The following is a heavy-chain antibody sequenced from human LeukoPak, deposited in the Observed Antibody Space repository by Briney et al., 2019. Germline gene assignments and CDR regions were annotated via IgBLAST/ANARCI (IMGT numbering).Heavy chain of an antibody. CDR2: IRSKAYGGTT. D-gene: IGHD6-19*01. J-gene: IGHJ4*02. CDR1: GFTFGDYA. Sequence: GGSRRLSCTASGFTFGDYAMSWVRKAPGKGLEGVGFIRSKAYGGTTEYAASVKGRFTISRDDSKSIAYLQMNSLKTEDTAVYYCTRSPSGWYNYWGQGTLVTVSS. V-gene: IGHV3-49*04. CDR3: TRSPSGWYNY.